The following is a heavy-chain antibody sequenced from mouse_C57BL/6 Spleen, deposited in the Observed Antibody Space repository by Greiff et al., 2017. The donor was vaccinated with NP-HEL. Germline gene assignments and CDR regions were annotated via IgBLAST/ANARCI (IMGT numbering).Heavy chain of an antibody. CDR3: ARLGRHYYYGTGFAY. V-gene: IGHV1-9*01. D-gene: IGHD1-1*01. CDR2: ILPGSGST. CDR1: GYTFTGYW. J-gene: IGHJ3*01. Sequence: QVTLKVSGAELMKPGASVKLSCKATGYTFTGYWIEWVKQRPGHGLEWIGEILPGSGSTNYNEKFKGKATFTADTSSNTAYMQLSSLTTEDSAIYYCARLGRHYYYGTGFAYWGQGTLVTVSA.